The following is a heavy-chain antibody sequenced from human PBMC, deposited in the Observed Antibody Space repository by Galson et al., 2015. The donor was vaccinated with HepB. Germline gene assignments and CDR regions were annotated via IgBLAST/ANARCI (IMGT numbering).Heavy chain of an antibody. D-gene: IGHD2-15*01. J-gene: IGHJ4*02. Sequence: SLRLSCAASGFTFNIYGMSWVRQAPGKGLEWVSSISGRGGNTYYAYSVKGRFTISRDNSKNTRYLQMNSLRGDDTAVYYCAKRDSGIVVGSFNYWGQRTLVSVSS. CDR3: AKRDSGIVVGSFNY. CDR2: ISGRGGNT. V-gene: IGHV3-23*01. CDR1: GFTFNIYG.